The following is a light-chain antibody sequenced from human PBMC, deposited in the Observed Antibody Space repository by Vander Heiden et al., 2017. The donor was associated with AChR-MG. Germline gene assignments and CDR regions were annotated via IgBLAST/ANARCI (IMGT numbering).Light chain of an antibody. CDR3: QHDCSSPVT. J-gene: IGKJ2*01. CDR1: QTITSGY. CDR2: NAS. V-gene: IGKV3-20*01. Sequence: EIVLTQSPGTLSLSPGERATLSCRASQTITSGYLAWYQQRPGQAPRLLIYNASNRATGIPDRFSGSGSGTDFTLTISRLAPEDFAVYYCQHDCSSPVTFGQGTKLEVK.